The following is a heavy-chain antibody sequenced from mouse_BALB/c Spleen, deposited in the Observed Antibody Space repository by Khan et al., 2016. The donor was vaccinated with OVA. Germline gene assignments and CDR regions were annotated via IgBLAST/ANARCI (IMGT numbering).Heavy chain of an antibody. V-gene: IGHV3-2*02. CDR3: ARSVTITTVVATDFDY. D-gene: IGHD1-1*01. Sequence: VQLKESGPGLVKPSQSLSLTCTVTGYSITSDYAWNWIRQFPGNKLEWMGYISYSGRTSYNPSLKSRISITRDTSKNQFFLQLNSVTTEDTATXYCARSVTITTVVATDFDYWGQDTTLTVSS. J-gene: IGHJ2*01. CDR1: GYSITSDYA. CDR2: ISYSGRT.